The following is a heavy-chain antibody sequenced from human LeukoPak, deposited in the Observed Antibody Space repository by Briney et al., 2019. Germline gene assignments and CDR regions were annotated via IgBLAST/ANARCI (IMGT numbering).Heavy chain of an antibody. V-gene: IGHV1-18*01. D-gene: IGHD4-23*01. CDR2: ISADNGDT. CDR3: ARDLPRRESNSFYFYAYYMDV. J-gene: IGHJ6*03. Sequence: ASVKVSCKASGYSFTSYGISWVRQAPGQGLEWVGWISADNGDTTNAQKVQGRVTMTTDTSTNTASMELRSLRFDDTAVYYCARDLPRRESNSFYFYAYYMDVWGKGTTVIVSS. CDR1: GYSFTSYG.